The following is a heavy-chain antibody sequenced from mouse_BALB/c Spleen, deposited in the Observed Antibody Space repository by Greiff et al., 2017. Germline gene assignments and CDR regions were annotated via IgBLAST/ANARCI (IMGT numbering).Heavy chain of an antibody. CDR1: GYTFTSYW. J-gene: IGHJ3*01. CDR2: INPSTGYT. V-gene: IGHV1-7*01. CDR3: ARGGYYDDDERNVWFAY. D-gene: IGHD2-4*01. Sequence: QVQLQQSGAELAKPGASVKLSCKASGYTFTSYWMHWVKQRPGQGLEWIGYINPSTGYTEYNQKFKDKATLTADKSSSTAYMQLSSLTSEDSAVYYCARGGYYDDDERNVWFAYWGQGTLVTVSA.